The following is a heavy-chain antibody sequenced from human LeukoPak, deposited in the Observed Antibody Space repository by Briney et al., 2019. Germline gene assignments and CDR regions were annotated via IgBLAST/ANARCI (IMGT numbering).Heavy chain of an antibody. V-gene: IGHV1-69*06. J-gene: IGHJ4*02. Sequence: VASVKVSCKASGGTFSSYAISWVRQAPGQGLEWMGGIIPIFGTANYAQKFQGRVTITADKSTSTAYMELSSLRSEDTAVYYCARAEAVGGIAVAGGYYFDYWGQGTLVTVSS. CDR3: ARAEAVGGIAVAGGYYFDY. CDR2: IIPIFGTA. D-gene: IGHD6-13*01. CDR1: GGTFSSYA.